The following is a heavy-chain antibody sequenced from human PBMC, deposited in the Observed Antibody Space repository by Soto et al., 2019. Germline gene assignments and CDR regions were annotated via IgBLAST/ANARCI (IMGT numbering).Heavy chain of an antibody. V-gene: IGHV4-59*01. D-gene: IGHD2-21*02. Sequence: QVQLQESGPGLVKPSETLSLTCTVSGGSISSYYWSWIRQPPGKGLEWIGYIYYSGSTNYNPSLKRRVTITVDPSKNQFPLKLSSVTAADTAVYYCGGGGGRGTVVTPHWFDPWGQGTLVTVSS. CDR2: IYYSGST. CDR3: GGGGGRGTVVTPHWFDP. CDR1: GGSISSYY. J-gene: IGHJ5*02.